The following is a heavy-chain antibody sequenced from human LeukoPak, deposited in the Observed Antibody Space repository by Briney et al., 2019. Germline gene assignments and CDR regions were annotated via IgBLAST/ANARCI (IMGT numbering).Heavy chain of an antibody. D-gene: IGHD4-23*01. CDR3: ARNYGGNNWFDP. V-gene: IGHV1-2*02. CDR2: INPNSGGT. J-gene: IGHJ5*02. CDR1: GYTFTGYY. Sequence: ASVKVSCKASGYTFTGYYMHWVRQPPGQGLERMGWINPNSGGTNYAQNFQGRVTMTRDTSISTAYMELRRLKSDDTAVYYCARNYGGNNWFDPWGQGTLVTVSS.